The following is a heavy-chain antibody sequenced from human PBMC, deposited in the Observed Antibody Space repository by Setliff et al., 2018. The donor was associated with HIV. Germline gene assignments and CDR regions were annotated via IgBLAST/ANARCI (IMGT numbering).Heavy chain of an antibody. CDR2: IYYSGST. D-gene: IGHD6-19*01. J-gene: IGHJ5*02. V-gene: IGHV4-59*06. CDR1: GDGISSWQ. CDR3: VKAVAAPSWFDP. Sequence: SETLSLTCTVSGDGISSWQWSWIRQHPGKGLEWIGYIYYSGSTYYNPSLKSRVSISVDTSKNQFSLKLTSVTAADTAVYYCVKAVAAPSWFDPWGQGTLVTVSS.